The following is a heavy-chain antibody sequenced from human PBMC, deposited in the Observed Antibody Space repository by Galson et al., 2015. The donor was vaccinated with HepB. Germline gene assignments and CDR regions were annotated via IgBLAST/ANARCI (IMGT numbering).Heavy chain of an antibody. CDR3: AKVFRIPTRLGGYYFDY. J-gene: IGHJ4*02. Sequence: SLRLSCAASTFIFSTYSMNWVRQAPGKGLEWVSAISGSGGSTYYADSVKGRFTISRDNSKNTLYLQMNSLRAEDTAVYYCAKVFRIPTRLGGYYFDYWGQGTLVTVSS. CDR1: TFIFSTYS. CDR2: ISGSGGST. D-gene: IGHD3-16*01. V-gene: IGHV3-23*01.